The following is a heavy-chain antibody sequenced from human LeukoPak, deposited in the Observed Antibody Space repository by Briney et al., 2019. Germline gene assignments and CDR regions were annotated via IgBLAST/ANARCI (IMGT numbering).Heavy chain of an antibody. CDR3: ARGSRIAAAGQDY. D-gene: IGHD6-13*01. J-gene: IGHJ4*02. V-gene: IGHV3-30*19. CDR1: GFTFSNYG. CDR2: IWYDGSNK. Sequence: GRSLRLSCAASGFTFSNYGMHWVRQAPGKGLEWVAVIWYDGSNKYYADSVKGRFTISRDNSKNTLYLQMNSLRAEDTAVYYCARGSRIAAAGQDYWGQGTLVTVSS.